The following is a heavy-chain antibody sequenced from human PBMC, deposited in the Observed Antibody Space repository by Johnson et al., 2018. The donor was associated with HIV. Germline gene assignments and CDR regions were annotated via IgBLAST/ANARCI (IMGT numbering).Heavy chain of an antibody. Sequence: QVQLVESGGGVVQPGTSLRLSCAASGFTFTSFAMHWVRQAPGKGLEWVGFISYDGSNKYYADSVKGRFTISRDNSKNTLYLQMNSLRAEDTAVYYCARTPSLPGAFDIWGQGTMVTVSS. V-gene: IGHV3-30*04. CDR1: GFTFTSFA. CDR2: ISYDGSNK. CDR3: ARTPSLPGAFDI. J-gene: IGHJ3*02.